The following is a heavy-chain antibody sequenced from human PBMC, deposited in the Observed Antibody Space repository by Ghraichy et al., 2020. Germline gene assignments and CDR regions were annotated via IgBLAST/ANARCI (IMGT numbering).Heavy chain of an antibody. J-gene: IGHJ4*02. D-gene: IGHD4-23*01. V-gene: IGHV1-8*01. Sequence: ASVKVSCKASGYTFISYDINWVRQATGQGLEWVGWMNPSSGNAGYAQKFQGRVTMTRDTSISTAYMELSSLRSDDTAVYYCARSPTPTPDLDYWGPGTLVTVSS. CDR2: MNPSSGNA. CDR1: GYTFISYD. CDR3: ARSPTPTPDLDY.